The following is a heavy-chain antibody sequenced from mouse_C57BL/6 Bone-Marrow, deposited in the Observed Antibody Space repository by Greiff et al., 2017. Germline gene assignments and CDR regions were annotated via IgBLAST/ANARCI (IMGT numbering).Heavy chain of an antibody. CDR1: GFTFSDYG. CDR3: ARHDYDFPAWFAY. CDR2: ISSGSSTI. J-gene: IGHJ3*01. V-gene: IGHV5-17*01. Sequence: EVKLMESGGGLVKPGGSLKLSCAASGFTFSDYGIHWVRQAPEKGLEWVAYISSGSSTIYYADTVKGRFPISRDNAKNTLFLQMTSLRSEDTAMYYCARHDYDFPAWFAYWGQGTLVTVSA. D-gene: IGHD2-4*01.